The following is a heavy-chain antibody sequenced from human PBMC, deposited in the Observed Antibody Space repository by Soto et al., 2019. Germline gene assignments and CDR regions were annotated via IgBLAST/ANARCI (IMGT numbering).Heavy chain of an antibody. Sequence: QVQLVQSGAEMKKPGASVKVSCGPFGYSFTAFFIPGVRQAPGQGLGWRGWVDPTSGATRNAQNFQGRVTMTRDTSTSTVYMELNWLRSDDTAVYYCARDNYGPLDYWGQGTLVTVSS. D-gene: IGHD3-10*01. CDR1: GYSFTAFF. CDR3: ARDNYGPLDY. CDR2: VDPTSGAT. V-gene: IGHV1-2*02. J-gene: IGHJ4*02.